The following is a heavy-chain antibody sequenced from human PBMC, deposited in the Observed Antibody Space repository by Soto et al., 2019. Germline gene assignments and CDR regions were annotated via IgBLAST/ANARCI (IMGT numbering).Heavy chain of an antibody. Sequence: GESLKISCAASGFTFSSYSMNWVRQAPGKGLEWVSSISSSSSYIYYADSVKGRFTISRDNAKNSLYLQMNSLRAEDTAVYYCARDVIAYCGGDCYFSWGQGTLVTVSS. J-gene: IGHJ5*02. CDR2: ISSSSSYI. CDR3: ARDVIAYCGGDCYFS. D-gene: IGHD2-21*02. CDR1: GFTFSSYS. V-gene: IGHV3-21*01.